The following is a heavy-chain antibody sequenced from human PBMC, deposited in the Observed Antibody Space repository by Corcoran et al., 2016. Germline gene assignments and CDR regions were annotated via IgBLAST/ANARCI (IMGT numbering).Heavy chain of an antibody. CDR1: GYTFTSYY. J-gene: IGHJ3*02. D-gene: IGHD3-22*01. CDR3: ARARDTMIPEAVAAFDI. CDR2: INPSGGSP. V-gene: IGHV1-46*01. Sequence: QVQLVQSGAEVKKPGASVTVSCKASGYTFTSYYMHWVRQAPGQGLEWMGIINPSGGSPSYAQQFQGRVTMTRDTSTSTVYMELSSLRSEDTAGYYCARARDTMIPEAVAAFDIWGQGTMVTVSS.